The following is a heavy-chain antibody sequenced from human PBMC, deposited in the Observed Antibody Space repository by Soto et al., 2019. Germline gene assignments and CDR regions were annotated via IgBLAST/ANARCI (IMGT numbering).Heavy chain of an antibody. Sequence: AETLSLTCTGSGGAIISSSYYFFCIGQPPGKGLEWIGSIYYSGSTYYNPSLKSRVTISVDTSKNQFSLKLSSVTAADTAVYYCARHGVSSIAVNAFDYWGQGTLVTSPQ. CDR1: GGAIISSSYY. J-gene: IGHJ4*02. V-gene: IGHV4-39*01. CDR2: IYYSGST. D-gene: IGHD6-6*01. CDR3: ARHGVSSIAVNAFDY.